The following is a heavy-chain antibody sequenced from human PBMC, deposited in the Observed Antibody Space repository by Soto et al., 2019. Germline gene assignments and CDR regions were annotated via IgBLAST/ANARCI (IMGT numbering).Heavy chain of an antibody. V-gene: IGHV1-46*04. CDR1: GYTFTNYY. J-gene: IGHJ4*02. CDR3: ARDNSTANGVLDH. Sequence: ASVKVSCKASGYTFTNYYLHWVRQAPGQGLEWVGMINPSARSASYAQKLRGRLTMDRDTSTTTVYMELSRLTSEDTAVYYCARDNSTANGVLDHWGLGTLVTVSS. CDR2: INPSARSA. D-gene: IGHD1-1*01.